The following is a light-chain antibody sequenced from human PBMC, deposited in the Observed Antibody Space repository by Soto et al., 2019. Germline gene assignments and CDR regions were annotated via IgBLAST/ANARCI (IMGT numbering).Light chain of an antibody. V-gene: IGKV3-11*01. J-gene: IGKJ4*01. CDR1: QSVSSD. CDR3: QQRSNGPLT. CDR2: DAS. Sequence: ETVLTQSPATLSLSPGERATLSCRASQSVSSDLAWYQQKPGQAPRLLIYDASNRATGIPARFSGSGSGTDFTLTISSLEPGDGAGYYCQQRSNGPLTFGGGTKVEIK.